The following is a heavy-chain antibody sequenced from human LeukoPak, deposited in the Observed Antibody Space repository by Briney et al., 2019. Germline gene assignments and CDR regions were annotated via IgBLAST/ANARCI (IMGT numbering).Heavy chain of an antibody. D-gene: IGHD3-9*01. CDR2: ISSSSSYI. J-gene: IGHJ4*02. CDR1: GFTFSSYS. CDR3: AREDILTGSYYFDY. Sequence: GGSLRLSCAASGFTFSSYSMNWVRQAPGKGLEWVSSISSSSSYIYYADSVKGRFTISRDNAKNSLYLQMNSLRAEDTAVYYCAREDILTGSYYFDYWGQGTLVTVSS. V-gene: IGHV3-21*01.